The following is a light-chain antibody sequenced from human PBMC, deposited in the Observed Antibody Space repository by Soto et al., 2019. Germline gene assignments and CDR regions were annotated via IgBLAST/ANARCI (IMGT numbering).Light chain of an antibody. Sequence: DIQMTQSPSTLSASVGDTVTITCRASQSISSWLAWYQQKPGKAPKLLIYKASSLESGVPSRFSGSGSGTEFTLTISSLQPDDFATYYCQQYNSYPWTFGRGTKVEIK. J-gene: IGKJ1*01. CDR3: QQYNSYPWT. CDR1: QSISSW. CDR2: KAS. V-gene: IGKV1-5*03.